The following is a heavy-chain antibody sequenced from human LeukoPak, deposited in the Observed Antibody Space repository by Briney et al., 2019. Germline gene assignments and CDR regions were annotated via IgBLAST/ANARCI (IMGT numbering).Heavy chain of an antibody. V-gene: IGHV3-23*01. D-gene: IGHD1-26*01. CDR1: GFTFNGFA. Sequence: GGSLRLSCAASGFTFNGFAMAGSRQAPGKGLDWFSGISASGSTPYYTDSMKGRFTISRDNSKNTLYLQMNSLRAEDTAVYYCAKDKLGAKVFWDYWGQGTLVTVSS. CDR2: ISASGSTP. J-gene: IGHJ4*02. CDR3: AKDKLGAKVFWDY.